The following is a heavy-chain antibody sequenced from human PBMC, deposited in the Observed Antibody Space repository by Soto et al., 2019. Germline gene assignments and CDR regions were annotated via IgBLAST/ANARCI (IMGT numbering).Heavy chain of an antibody. Sequence: GGSLRLSCAASGFTFSSYSMNWVRQAPGKGLEWVSSISSSSSYIYYADSVKGRFTISRDNAKNSLYLQMNSLRAEDTAVYDCARDLTDDAFDIWGQGTMVTVSS. CDR1: GFTFSSYS. J-gene: IGHJ3*02. CDR3: ARDLTDDAFDI. D-gene: IGHD7-27*01. CDR2: ISSSSSYI. V-gene: IGHV3-21*01.